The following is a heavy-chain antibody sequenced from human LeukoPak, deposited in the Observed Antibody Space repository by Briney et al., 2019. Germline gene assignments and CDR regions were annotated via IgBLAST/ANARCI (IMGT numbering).Heavy chain of an antibody. J-gene: IGHJ4*02. CDR3: ATSAYCGGDCYSDRHFDY. V-gene: IGHV1-69*13. D-gene: IGHD2-21*02. Sequence: ASVKVSCKASGGTFSSYAISWVRQAPGQGLEWMGGIIPIFGTANYAQKFQGRVTITADESTSTAYMELSSLRSEDTAVYYCATSAYCGGDCYSDRHFDYWGQGTLVTVSS. CDR1: GGTFSSYA. CDR2: IIPIFGTA.